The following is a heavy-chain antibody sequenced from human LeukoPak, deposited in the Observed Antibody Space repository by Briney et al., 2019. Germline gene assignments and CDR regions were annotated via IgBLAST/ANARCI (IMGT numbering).Heavy chain of an antibody. V-gene: IGHV1-8*01. CDR2: MNPNSGHT. CDR3: MRVQSASYARYGMAV. J-gene: IGHJ6*02. CDR1: GYTLTNYD. D-gene: IGHD3-10*01. Sequence: ASVKVSCKASGYTLTNYDINWVRQATGQGLEWMGWMNPNSGHTGYTQRFQGRVSMTRDTSISTAYMELSSLRSEDTAVYYCMRVQSASYARYGMAVWGQGTTVTVSS.